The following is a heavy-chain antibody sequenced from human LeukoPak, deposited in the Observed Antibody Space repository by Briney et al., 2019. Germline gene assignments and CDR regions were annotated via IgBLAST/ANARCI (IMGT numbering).Heavy chain of an antibody. D-gene: IGHD2-15*01. CDR3: AKDKGGSWDLDAFDI. V-gene: IGHV3-30*18. Sequence: PGRSLRLSCAASGFTFSSYGMHWVRQAPGKGLEWVAVISYDGSNKYYADSVKGRFTISRDNPKNTLYLQMNSLRAEDTAVYYCAKDKGGSWDLDAFDIWGQGTMVTVSS. J-gene: IGHJ3*02. CDR2: ISYDGSNK. CDR1: GFTFSSYG.